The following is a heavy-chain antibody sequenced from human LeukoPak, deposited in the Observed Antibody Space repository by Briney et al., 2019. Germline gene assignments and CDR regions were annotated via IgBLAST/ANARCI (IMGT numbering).Heavy chain of an antibody. CDR2: IYSSGST. Sequence: SETLSLTCNVSGGSMNGYYWSWIRQPPGKGLQRIGYIYSSGSTNYNPSLQSRVTISVDTSKNQFSLKLSSVTAADTAVYYCAREIGVNHLDHWGHGTLVTVSS. CDR1: GGSMNGYY. D-gene: IGHD3-22*01. CDR3: AREIGVNHLDH. V-gene: IGHV4-4*08. J-gene: IGHJ4*01.